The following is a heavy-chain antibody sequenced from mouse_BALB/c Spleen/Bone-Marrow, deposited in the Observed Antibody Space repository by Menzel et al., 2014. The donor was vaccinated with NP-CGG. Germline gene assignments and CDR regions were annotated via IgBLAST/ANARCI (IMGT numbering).Heavy chain of an antibody. CDR1: GYTFSNYW. D-gene: IGHD3-1*01. V-gene: IGHV1-5*01. Sequence: EVQLQQSGTVLARPGAAVKMSCKASGYTFSNYWMHRVKQRPGQGLEWIGTIYPGNSDTTYNQKFKGKATLTAVTSTSTAYMELSSLTNEDSAVYYCTTLARNKFDYWGQGTTLTVSS. CDR3: TTLARNKFDY. CDR2: IYPGNSDT. J-gene: IGHJ2*01.